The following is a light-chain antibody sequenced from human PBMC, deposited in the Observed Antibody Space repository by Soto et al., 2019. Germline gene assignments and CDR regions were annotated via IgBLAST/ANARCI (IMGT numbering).Light chain of an antibody. V-gene: IGLV1-47*01. J-gene: IGLJ1*01. Sequence: QSVLTQPPSASGTPGQRATISCSGSSSNIGSNYVYWYQQLPGTPPKLLIYRNNQRPSGVPDRFSGSKSGTSASLAISGLRSEDEADYYCAAWDDSLSGRVFGTGTKLTVL. CDR2: RNN. CDR1: SSNIGSNY. CDR3: AAWDDSLSGRV.